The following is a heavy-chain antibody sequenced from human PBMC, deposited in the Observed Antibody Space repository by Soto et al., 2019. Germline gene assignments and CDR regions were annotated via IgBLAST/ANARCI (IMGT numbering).Heavy chain of an antibody. CDR2: TTWDGGST. Sequence: EVQLVESGGVVVQPGGSLRLSCAASGFTFDDYTMHWVRQAPGNALEWVSLTTWDGGSTYYADSVKGRFTISRDNSKNSLYLQMNSLRTEDTALYYCAKGLYSSGWYYFDSWGQGTLVTVSS. J-gene: IGHJ4*02. V-gene: IGHV3-43*01. CDR1: GFTFDDYT. CDR3: AKGLYSSGWYYFDS. D-gene: IGHD6-19*01.